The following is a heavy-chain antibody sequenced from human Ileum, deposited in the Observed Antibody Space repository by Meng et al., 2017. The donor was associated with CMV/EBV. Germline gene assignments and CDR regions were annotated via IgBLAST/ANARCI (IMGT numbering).Heavy chain of an antibody. CDR3: ARDRFDP. CDR2: IFATGTT. Sequence: QWQLQESGLGLVKPLDTLSLTCTVSGASLNDYYWSWIRQPAGKGLEWIGRIFATGTTNYNPSLKSRVTMSVDTSKNQFSLKLTSVTAADTAVYFCARDRFDPWGQGALVTVSS. CDR1: GASLNDYY. J-gene: IGHJ5*02. V-gene: IGHV4-4*07.